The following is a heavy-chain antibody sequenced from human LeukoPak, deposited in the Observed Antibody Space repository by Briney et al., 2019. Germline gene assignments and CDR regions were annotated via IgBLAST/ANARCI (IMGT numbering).Heavy chain of an antibody. CDR2: IKQDGSEK. V-gene: IGHV3-7*01. CDR1: GFTYSNYW. Sequence: GGSLRLSCAASGFTYSNYWMTWVRQAPGKGLEWVANIKQDGSEKYYVDSVKGRFTISRDNSKNSLYLQMNSLRAEDTAVYYCARTVGATNPWGQGTLVTVSS. CDR3: ARTVGATNP. D-gene: IGHD1-26*01. J-gene: IGHJ5*02.